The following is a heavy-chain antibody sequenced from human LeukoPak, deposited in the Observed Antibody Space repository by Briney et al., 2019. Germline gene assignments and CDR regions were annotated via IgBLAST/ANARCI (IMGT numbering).Heavy chain of an antibody. J-gene: IGHJ6*02. D-gene: IGHD2-15*01. V-gene: IGHV3-30*18. Sequence: GGSLRLSCAASGFTFSNYGMHWVRQAPGRGLEWVAVISYDESDKYYADSVNGRFTISRDNSKNTLYLQMNSPRPEDTAVYYCAKGVVAATNAAYYGMDVWGQGTTVTVSS. CDR3: AKGVVAATNAAYYGMDV. CDR2: ISYDESDK. CDR1: GFTFSNYG.